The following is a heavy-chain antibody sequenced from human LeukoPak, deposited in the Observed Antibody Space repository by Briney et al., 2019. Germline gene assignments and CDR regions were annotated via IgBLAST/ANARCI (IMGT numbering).Heavy chain of an antibody. CDR3: ASSPHYCSGGSCYFFDY. CDR2: ISGGGGST. V-gene: IGHV3-23*01. D-gene: IGHD2-15*01. CDR1: GFTLSSYA. J-gene: IGHJ4*02. Sequence: GGSLRLSCAASGFTLSSYAMSWVRQAPGKGLEWVSAISGGGGSTYYADSVKGRFTISRDNSKNTLYLQMNSLRAEDTAVYYCASSPHYCSGGSCYFFDYWGQGTLVTVSS.